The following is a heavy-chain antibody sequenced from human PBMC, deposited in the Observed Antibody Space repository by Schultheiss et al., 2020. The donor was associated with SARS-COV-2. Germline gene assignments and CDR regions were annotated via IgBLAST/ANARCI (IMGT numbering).Heavy chain of an antibody. V-gene: IGHV4-38-2*02. CDR2: IYHSGST. Sequence: LVKPTQTLTLTCTFSGFSLSTSGVGVGWIRQPPGKGLEWIGSIYHSGSTYYNPSLKSRVTISVDTSKNQFSLKLSSVTAADTAVYYCARERPGPLDYWGQGTLVTVSS. CDR1: GFSLSTSGV. CDR3: ARERPGPLDY. J-gene: IGHJ4*02.